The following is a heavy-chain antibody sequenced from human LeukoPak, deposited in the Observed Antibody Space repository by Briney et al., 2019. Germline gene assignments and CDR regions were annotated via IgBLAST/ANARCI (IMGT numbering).Heavy chain of an antibody. Sequence: PSETLSLTCTVSGGSISSSDYYRGWIRQPPGKGLEWVGCIYYSGSTYYNPSVKSRVTISKDTSKNQFSLRVTSVTAADTAVYSCARRRWGSSNVDYWGQGTLVTVPS. D-gene: IGHD7-27*01. CDR3: ARRRWGSSNVDY. CDR1: GGSISSSDYY. CDR2: IYYSGST. V-gene: IGHV4-39*01. J-gene: IGHJ4*02.